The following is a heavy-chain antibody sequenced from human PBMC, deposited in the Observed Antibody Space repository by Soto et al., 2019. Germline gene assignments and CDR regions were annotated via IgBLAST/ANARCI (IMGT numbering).Heavy chain of an antibody. CDR3: ARASTFYDYVMPLGPGDYFDY. CDR2: ISYDGSHK. V-gene: IGHV3-30*03. CDR1: GFIFSSYA. D-gene: IGHD3-3*01. J-gene: IGHJ4*02. Sequence: PGGSLRLSCAGSGFIFSSYALHWVRQAPGKGLEWVAVISYDGSHKYYGDPVKGRLTVSRDNSKKTLFLQMNSLRVEDTAVYYCARASTFYDYVMPLGPGDYFDYWGQGTLVTVSS.